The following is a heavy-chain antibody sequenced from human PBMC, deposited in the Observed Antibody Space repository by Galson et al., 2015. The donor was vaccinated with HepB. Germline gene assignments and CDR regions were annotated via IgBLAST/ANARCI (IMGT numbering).Heavy chain of an antibody. Sequence: PALVKPTQTLTLTCTFSGFSLSTSGMCVSWIRQPPGKALEWLALIDWDDDKYYSTSLKTKLTISKDTSKNQVVLTMTNMDPVDTATYYCARIWYSSGWYLFDYWGQGTLVPVSS. CDR1: GFSLSTSGMC. J-gene: IGHJ4*02. D-gene: IGHD6-19*01. CDR2: IDWDDDK. V-gene: IGHV2-70*01. CDR3: ARIWYSSGWYLFDY.